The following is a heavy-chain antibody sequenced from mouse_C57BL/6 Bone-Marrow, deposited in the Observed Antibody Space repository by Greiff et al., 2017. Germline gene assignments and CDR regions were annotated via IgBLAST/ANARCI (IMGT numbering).Heavy chain of an antibody. Sequence: VQLQQSGPELVKPGASVKISCKASGYSFTGYYMNWVKQSPEKSLEWIGEINPSTGGTTYNQKFKAKATLTVDKSSSTAYMQLKSLTSEDSAVYYCASDYGEAVDYWCQGTSVTVSS. CDR2: INPSTGGT. CDR3: ASDYGEAVDY. V-gene: IGHV1-42*01. CDR1: GYSFTGYY. J-gene: IGHJ4*01. D-gene: IGHD1-2*01.